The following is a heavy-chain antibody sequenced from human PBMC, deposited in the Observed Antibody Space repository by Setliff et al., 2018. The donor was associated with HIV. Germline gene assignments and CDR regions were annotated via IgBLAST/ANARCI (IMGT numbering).Heavy chain of an antibody. J-gene: IGHJ4*02. V-gene: IGHV1-3*01. CDR2: INAGNGNT. D-gene: IGHD5-12*01. Sequence: ASVKVSCKTSGYTFNIYGMHWVRQAPGQRLEWMGWINAGNGNTKYSQKFQGRVTITRDTSASTAYMELSSLRSEDTAVYYCARRGSGYDFSYYFDYWGQGTLVTVSS. CDR1: GYTFNIYG. CDR3: ARRGSGYDFSYYFDY.